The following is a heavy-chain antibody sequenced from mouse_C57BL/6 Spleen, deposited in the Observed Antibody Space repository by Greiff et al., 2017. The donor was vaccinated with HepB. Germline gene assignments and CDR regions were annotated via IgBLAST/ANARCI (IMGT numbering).Heavy chain of an antibody. J-gene: IGHJ2*01. Sequence: QVTLKVSGPGILQPSQTLSLTCSFSGFSLSTFGMGVGWIRQPSGKGLEWLAHIWWDDDKYYNPALKSRLTISKDTSKNQVFLMIANVDTADTATYYCARLYGSSLYYFDYWGQGTTLTVSS. CDR1: GFSLSTFGMG. CDR3: ARLYGSSLYYFDY. V-gene: IGHV8-8*01. D-gene: IGHD1-1*01. CDR2: IWWDDDK.